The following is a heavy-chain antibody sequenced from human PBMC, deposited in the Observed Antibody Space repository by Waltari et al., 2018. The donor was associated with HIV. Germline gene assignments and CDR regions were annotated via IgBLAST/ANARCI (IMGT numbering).Heavy chain of an antibody. CDR2: ISGSGGST. CDR1: GFPFCRYA. Sequence: EVQLLESGGGLVQPGGSLRTPCAGPGFPFCRYAMGWVRQAPGKGLEWVSAISGSGGSTYYADSVKGRFTISRDNSKNTLYLQMNSLRAEDTAVYYCAKRLDYFDYWGQGTLVTVSS. CDR3: AKRLDYFDY. J-gene: IGHJ4*02. V-gene: IGHV3-23*01.